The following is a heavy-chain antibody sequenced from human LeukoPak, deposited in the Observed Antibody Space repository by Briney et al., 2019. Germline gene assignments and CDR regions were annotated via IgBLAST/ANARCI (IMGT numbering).Heavy chain of an antibody. CDR3: ARGKSLISLVRGVIY. CDR2: INPNSGGT. V-gene: IGHV1-2*02. J-gene: IGHJ4*02. CDR1: GYTFTSHY. D-gene: IGHD3-10*01. Sequence: GASVKVSCKASGYTFTSHYMHWVRQAPGQGLEWMGWINPNSGGTNYAQTFQGRVTMTRDTSISTAYMELSRLRSDDTAVQYCARGKSLISLVRGVIYWGQGTLVTVSS.